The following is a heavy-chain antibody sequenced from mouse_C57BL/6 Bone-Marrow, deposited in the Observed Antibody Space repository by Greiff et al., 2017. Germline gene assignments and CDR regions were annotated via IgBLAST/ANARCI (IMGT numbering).Heavy chain of an antibody. J-gene: IGHJ1*03. CDR3: ARWGYGSPPGSYDV. V-gene: IGHV1-69*01. D-gene: IGHD1-1*01. CDR2: IDPSDSYT. Sequence: VQLQQPGAELVMPGASVKLSCKASGYTFTSYWMHWVKQRPGQGLEWIGEIDPSDSYTTYNQKFKGKSTLTVDKSSSTAYMQLSSLASEDSAVYYCARWGYGSPPGSYDVWGTGTTVTVSS. CDR1: GYTFTSYW.